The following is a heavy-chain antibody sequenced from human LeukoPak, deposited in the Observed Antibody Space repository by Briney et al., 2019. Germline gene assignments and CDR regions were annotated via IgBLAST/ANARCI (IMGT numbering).Heavy chain of an antibody. J-gene: IGHJ4*02. D-gene: IGHD2-2*01. CDR3: ARDYCSTTSCLDY. CDR1: GFSFSDHG. CDR2: IWYDGSKK. V-gene: IGHV3-33*01. Sequence: GGSLRLSCAASGFSFSDHGMHWVRQAPGKGLEWVAVIWYDGSKKYFADAVKGRFTISRDDSKNTLYLQMNSLRAEDTAVYYCARDYCSTTSCLDYWGQGTLVTVSS.